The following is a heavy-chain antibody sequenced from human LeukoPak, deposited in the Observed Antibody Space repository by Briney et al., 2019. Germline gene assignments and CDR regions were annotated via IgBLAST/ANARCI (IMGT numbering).Heavy chain of an antibody. J-gene: IGHJ5*02. CDR3: ATSLYCGGDCYSSDWFDP. V-gene: IGHV1-24*01. Sequence: ASVKVSCKVSGYTLTELSMHWVRQAPGKGLEWMGGFDLEDGETIYAQKFQGRVTMTEDTSTDTAYMELSSLRSEDTAVYYCATSLYCGGDCYSSDWFDPWGQGTLVTVSS. CDR1: GYTLTELS. CDR2: FDLEDGET. D-gene: IGHD2-21*02.